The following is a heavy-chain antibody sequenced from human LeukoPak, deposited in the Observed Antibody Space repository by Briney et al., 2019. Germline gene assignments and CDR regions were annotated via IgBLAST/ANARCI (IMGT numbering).Heavy chain of an antibody. CDR1: GGSLSSYY. CDR2: IYYSGST. V-gene: IGHV4-59*01. CDR3: ARDPRGYLGGWFDP. J-gene: IGHJ5*02. D-gene: IGHD3-3*01. Sequence: SETLSLTCTVSGGSLSSYYWIWIRQPPGKGLEWIGYIYYSGSTNYNPSLKSRVTISVDTSKTQFSLKLSSVTAADTAVYYCARDPRGYLGGWFDPWGQGTLVTVSS.